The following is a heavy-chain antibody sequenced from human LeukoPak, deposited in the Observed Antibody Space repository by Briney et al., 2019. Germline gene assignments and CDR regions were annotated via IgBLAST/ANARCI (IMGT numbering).Heavy chain of an antibody. V-gene: IGHV3-23*01. D-gene: IGHD5-18*01. CDR3: AKGAAMVAYNWFDP. CDR1: GFTFGTHA. CDR2: ISRGSIT. Sequence: GGFLRLSCVASGFTFGTHAMSWVRQVPGKGLEWVSGISRGSITYYADSVKGRFTISRDNSKNTLYLQMNSLRAEDTAVYYCAKGAAMVAYNWFDPWGQGTLVTVSS. J-gene: IGHJ5*02.